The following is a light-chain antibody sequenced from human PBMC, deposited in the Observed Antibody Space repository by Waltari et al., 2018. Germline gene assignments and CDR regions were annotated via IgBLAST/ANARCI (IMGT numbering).Light chain of an antibody. CDR2: EAS. Sequence: DIQMTPSPSTLSASVGDRVTITCRASQSVNRWLAWYQQKPGKAPELLIYEASSLASGVPSMFSGSGSGKEFTLTISSLQPDDFGTYYCQQYVNYWTFGQGTKVEIK. CDR3: QQYVNYWT. J-gene: IGKJ1*01. CDR1: QSVNRW. V-gene: IGKV1-5*03.